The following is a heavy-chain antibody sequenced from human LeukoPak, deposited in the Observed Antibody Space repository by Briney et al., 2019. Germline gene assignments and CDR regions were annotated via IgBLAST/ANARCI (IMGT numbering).Heavy chain of an antibody. Sequence: SETLSLTCTVSGGSISSYYWSWIRQPPGKGLEWIGYIYYSGSTNYNPSLKSRVTISVDTSKNQFSLKLSSVTAADTAVYYCARVSVYDILTGYYNGAFDIWGQGTMVTVSS. V-gene: IGHV4-59*01. CDR2: IYYSGST. D-gene: IGHD3-9*01. CDR3: ARVSVYDILTGYYNGAFDI. CDR1: GGSISSYY. J-gene: IGHJ3*02.